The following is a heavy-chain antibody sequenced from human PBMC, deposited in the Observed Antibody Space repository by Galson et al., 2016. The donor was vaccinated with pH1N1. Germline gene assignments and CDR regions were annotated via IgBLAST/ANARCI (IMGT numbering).Heavy chain of an antibody. CDR3: ARDSANSGGYVREFAY. D-gene: IGHD1-26*01. V-gene: IGHV4-61*02. J-gene: IGHJ4*02. Sequence: LSLTCTVSGDSIGSGSYYWSWVRQPAGKGLEWIGRIYTSGSTNYNPSLKSRIFISLDTAKNQFSLRLSSVTAADTAVYYCARDSANSGGYVREFAYWGQGTLVTVSS. CDR1: GDSIGSGSYY. CDR2: IYTSGST.